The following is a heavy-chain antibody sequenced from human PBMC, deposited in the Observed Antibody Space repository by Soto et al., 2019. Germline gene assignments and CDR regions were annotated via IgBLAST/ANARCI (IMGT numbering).Heavy chain of an antibody. V-gene: IGHV3-21*01. CDR1: GFTFSSYG. J-gene: IGHJ5*02. D-gene: IGHD6-6*01. CDR2: ISSSSSYI. Sequence: GGSLRLSCAASGFTFSSYGMHWVRQAPGKGLEWVSSISSSSSYIYYADSVKGRFTISRDNAKNSLYLQMNSLRAEDTAVYYCARVNSSSSGEWFDPWGQGTLVTVSS. CDR3: ARVNSSSSGEWFDP.